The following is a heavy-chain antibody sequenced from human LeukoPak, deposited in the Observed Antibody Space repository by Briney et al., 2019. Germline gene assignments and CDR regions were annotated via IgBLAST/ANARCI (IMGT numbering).Heavy chain of an antibody. D-gene: IGHD1-1*01. V-gene: IGHV3-15*01. J-gene: IGHJ4*02. CDR2: IKSKTDGGTT. CDR3: TGTWNDWTPTGFDY. Sequence: GSLRLSCAASGFSFDDYWMNWVRQAPGKGLEWVGRIKSKTDGGTTDYAAPVKGRFTISRDDSKNTLYLQMNSLKTEDTAVYYCTGTWNDWTPTGFDYWGQGTLVTVSS. CDR1: GFSFDDYW.